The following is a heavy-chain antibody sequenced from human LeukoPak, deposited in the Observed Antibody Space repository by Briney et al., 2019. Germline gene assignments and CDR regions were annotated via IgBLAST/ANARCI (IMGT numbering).Heavy chain of an antibody. CDR3: ARLANFPVVPAAIPHFDY. CDR2: IYYSGST. V-gene: IGHV4-39*01. Sequence: PSETLSLTCTVSGGSISSSSYYWGWIRQPPGKGLEWIGSIYYSGSTYYNPSLKSRVTISVDTSKNQFSLKLSSVTAADTAVYYCARLANFPVVPAAIPHFDYWGQGTLVTVSS. J-gene: IGHJ4*02. CDR1: GGSISSSSYY. D-gene: IGHD2-2*01.